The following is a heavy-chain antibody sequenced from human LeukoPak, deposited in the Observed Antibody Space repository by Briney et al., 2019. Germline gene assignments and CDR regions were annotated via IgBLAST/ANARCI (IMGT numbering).Heavy chain of an antibody. Sequence: GGSLRLSCAASGFTFSSYSMNWVRQAPGKGLEWVSSISSSSSYIYYADSVKGRFTISRDNAKSSLYLQMNSLRAEDTAVYYCAREYEVAVAGGFDYWGQGTLVTVSS. CDR3: AREYEVAVAGGFDY. D-gene: IGHD6-19*01. V-gene: IGHV3-21*01. CDR1: GFTFSSYS. J-gene: IGHJ4*02. CDR2: ISSSSSYI.